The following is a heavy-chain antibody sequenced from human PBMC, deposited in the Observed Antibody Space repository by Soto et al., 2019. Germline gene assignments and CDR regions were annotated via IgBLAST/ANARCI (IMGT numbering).Heavy chain of an antibody. Sequence: SETLSLTYAVYGGSFSGYYWSWIRQPPGKGLEWIGEINHSGSTNYNPSLKSRVTISVDTSKNQFSLKLSSVTAADTAVYYCARGGGYYDSSGSFDYWGQGTLVTVS. CDR1: GGSFSGYY. V-gene: IGHV4-34*01. CDR3: ARGGGYYDSSGSFDY. CDR2: INHSGST. D-gene: IGHD3-22*01. J-gene: IGHJ4*02.